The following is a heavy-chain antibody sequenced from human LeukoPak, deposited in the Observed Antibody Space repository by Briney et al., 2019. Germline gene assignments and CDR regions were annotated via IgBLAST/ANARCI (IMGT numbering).Heavy chain of an antibody. V-gene: IGHV1-2*02. J-gene: IGHJ4*02. CDR2: INPNSGGT. CDR1: GYTFTGYY. CDR3: ARDGYYYDSSGYPSPLDY. D-gene: IGHD3-22*01. Sequence: GASVKVSCKASGYTFTGYYMHWVRQAPGQGLEWMGWINPNSGGTNYAQKFQGRVTMTRDTSISTAYMELSRLRSDDTAVYYCARDGYYYDSSGYPSPLDYWGQGTLVTVSP.